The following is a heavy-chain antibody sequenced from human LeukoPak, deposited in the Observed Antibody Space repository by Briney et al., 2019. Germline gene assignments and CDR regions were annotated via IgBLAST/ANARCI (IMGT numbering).Heavy chain of an antibody. D-gene: IGHD3-22*01. CDR3: ASSSTYYYDSSGYYPFDY. Sequence: SVKVSCKASGGTFSSYAISWVRQAPGQGLEWMGGIIPIFGTANYAQKFQGRVTITADESTSTAYMELSSLRSEDTAVYYCASSSTYYYDSSGYYPFDYWGQGTLVTVSS. CDR1: GGTFSSYA. V-gene: IGHV1-69*13. J-gene: IGHJ4*02. CDR2: IIPIFGTA.